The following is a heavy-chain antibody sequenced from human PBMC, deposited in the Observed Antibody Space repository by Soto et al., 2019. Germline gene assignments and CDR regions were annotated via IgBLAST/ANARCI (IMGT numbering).Heavy chain of an antibody. J-gene: IGHJ4*02. CDR2: LSGGGDTT. V-gene: IGHV3-23*01. D-gene: IGHD3-10*01. CDR1: GFTFNNYA. Sequence: EVQLLEAGGGLVQPGVSLRLSCAASGFTFNNYAMTWVRQAQGKGLEWVSALSGGGDTTSYADSVKGRFTVSRDGSKNTLYLQMSSLRAEDTALYYCAKGRGGSGSLTPRVDFWGQGTLVTFSS. CDR3: AKGRGGSGSLTPRVDF.